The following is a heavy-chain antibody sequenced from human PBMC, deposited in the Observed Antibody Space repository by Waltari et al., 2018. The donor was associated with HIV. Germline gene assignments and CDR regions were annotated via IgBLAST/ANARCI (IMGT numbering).Heavy chain of an antibody. J-gene: IGHJ6*02. D-gene: IGHD3-16*01. CDR3: TRDGGGHPFVGYGMDV. CDR2: IHNDGSST. Sequence: EVQLVESGGVLVQPGGSLRLSCAASGFTFRTYWMNWVRQGPGKGLVGVSGIHNDGSSTSYADSVKGRFTISRDNAKNTLFLQMNSLRVEDTAVYYCTRDGGGHPFVGYGMDVWGQGTTVTVSS. V-gene: IGHV3-74*01. CDR1: GFTFRTYW.